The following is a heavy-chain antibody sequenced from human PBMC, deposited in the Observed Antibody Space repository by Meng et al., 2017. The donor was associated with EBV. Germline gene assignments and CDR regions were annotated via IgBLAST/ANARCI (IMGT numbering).Heavy chain of an antibody. V-gene: IGHV1-8*01. D-gene: IGHD3-10*01. CDR3: ARDVYGSGTYRSDP. CDR2: MNPDSGDT. J-gene: IGHJ5*02. CDR1: GYTFTRYD. Sequence: VQLVPAWAEVKKPWSSVKVSCKASGYTFTRYDINWVRQAPGQGLEWMGWMNPDSGDTGYAQKFQGRVTMTRDTSINTAYMDLSNLKSEDTALYYCARDVYGSGTYRSDPWGQGTLVTVSS.